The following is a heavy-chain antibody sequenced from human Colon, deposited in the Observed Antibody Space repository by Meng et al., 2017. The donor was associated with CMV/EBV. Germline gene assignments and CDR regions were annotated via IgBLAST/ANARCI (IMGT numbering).Heavy chain of an antibody. CDR2: ISWDAFST. V-gene: IGHV3-43*01. Sequence: GESLKISCATSGFNFDEYSMHWVRQAPGKGLEWVSLISWDAFSTFYADSVKGRFTISRDNAKNSLYLQMNSLRADDTGVYYCARPARGSTNYYWGQGTLVTVSS. D-gene: IGHD6-13*01. CDR3: ARPARGSTNYY. CDR1: GFNFDEYS. J-gene: IGHJ4*02.